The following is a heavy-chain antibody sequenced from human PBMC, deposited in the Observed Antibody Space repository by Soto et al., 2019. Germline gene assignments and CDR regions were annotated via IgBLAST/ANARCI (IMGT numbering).Heavy chain of an antibody. CDR2: INAYNGNT. D-gene: IGHD3-16*01. CDR3: AMVDVYVTPSPQDV. V-gene: IGHV1-18*01. Sequence: GASVKVSCKASGYSFTRYGIGWARQAPGQGLEWMGWINAYNGNTNYAQNPQGRLTLTTDTSTTTAYMELRSLRSNDTAIYYCAMVDVYVTPSPQDVWGQGTTVTVS. CDR1: GYSFTRYG. J-gene: IGHJ6*02.